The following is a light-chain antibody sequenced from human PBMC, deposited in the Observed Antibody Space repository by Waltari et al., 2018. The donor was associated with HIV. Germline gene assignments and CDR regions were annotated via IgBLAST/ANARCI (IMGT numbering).Light chain of an antibody. CDR1: QSVSTN. CDR3: QQYNNWPPAYT. V-gene: IGKV3-15*01. J-gene: IGKJ2*01. Sequence: EIMMTQSPATLSVSPGDTATLSCRASQSVSTNLAWYQQKPGQAPRLLFYDASTRATGVPARFSGGGSETEFTLTITSLQSEDFAAYYCQQYNNWPPAYTFGQGTKLEIK. CDR2: DAS.